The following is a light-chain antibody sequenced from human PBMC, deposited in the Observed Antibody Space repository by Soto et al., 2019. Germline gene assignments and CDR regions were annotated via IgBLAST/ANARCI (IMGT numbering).Light chain of an antibody. CDR2: EVT. V-gene: IGLV2-23*02. CDR3: CSYAGSSTVV. J-gene: IGLJ2*01. CDR1: SSDIGSYDL. Sequence: QSALTQPASVSGSPGQSITISCTGSSSDIGSYDLVSWYQQHPGKAHQLMIYEVTNRPSGVSNRFSGSKSGNTASLTLSGRQAEDDAAYYCCSYAGSSTVVFGGGTKLTVL.